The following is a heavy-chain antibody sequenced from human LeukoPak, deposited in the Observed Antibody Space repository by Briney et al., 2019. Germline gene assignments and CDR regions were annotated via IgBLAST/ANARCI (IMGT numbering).Heavy chain of an antibody. CDR1: GGTFSSYA. Sequence: SVKVSCKASGGTFSSYAISWVRQAPGQGLEWMGGIIPIFGTANHAQKFQGRVTITADESTSTAYMELSSLRSEDTAVYYCARAKDIVVVVAASWFDPWGQGTLVTVSS. J-gene: IGHJ5*02. CDR3: ARAKDIVVVVAASWFDP. CDR2: IIPIFGTA. D-gene: IGHD2-15*01. V-gene: IGHV1-69*01.